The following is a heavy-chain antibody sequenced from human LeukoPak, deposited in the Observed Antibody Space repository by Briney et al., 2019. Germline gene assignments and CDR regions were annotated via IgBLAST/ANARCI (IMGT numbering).Heavy chain of an antibody. CDR1: GFTFDDYG. V-gene: IGHV3-20*04. CDR3: ASLVTTSSPFDY. D-gene: IGHD4-17*01. J-gene: IGHJ4*02. Sequence: GGSLRLSCAASGFTFDDYGMSWFRQAPGKGLEWVSGINWNGGSKGYADSVKARFTISRDNAQNSLYPQMNRPKAEDTALYYCASLVTTSSPFDYWGKGTLVTVSS. CDR2: INWNGGSK.